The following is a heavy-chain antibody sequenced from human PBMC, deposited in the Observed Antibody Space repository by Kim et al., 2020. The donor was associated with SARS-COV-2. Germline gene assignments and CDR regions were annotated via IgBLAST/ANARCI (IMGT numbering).Heavy chain of an antibody. CDR3: AKGGLQLDY. V-gene: IGHV3-30*18. CDR1: GFTFSSYG. Sequence: GGSLRLSCAASGFTFSSYGMHWVRQAPGKGLEWVAVISYDGSNKYYADSVKGRFTISRDNSKNTLYLQMNSLRAEDTAVYYCAKGGLQLDYWGQGTLVTVSS. CDR2: ISYDGSNK. D-gene: IGHD2-21*02. J-gene: IGHJ4*02.